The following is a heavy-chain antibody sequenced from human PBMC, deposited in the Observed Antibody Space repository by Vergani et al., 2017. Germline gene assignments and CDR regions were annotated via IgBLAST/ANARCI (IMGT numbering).Heavy chain of an antibody. CDR1: GGTFSSYA. J-gene: IGHJ6*03. D-gene: IGHD6-13*01. Sequence: QVQLVQSGAEVKKPGSSVKVSCKASGGTFSSYAISWVRQAPGQGLEWMGRIIPIFGTANYAQKFQGRVTITADESTSTAYMELSSLRSEDTAVYYCARSTGYSSSWYYYYMDVWGKGTTVTVSS. CDR3: ARSTGYSSSWYYYYMDV. V-gene: IGHV1-69*18. CDR2: IIPIFGTA.